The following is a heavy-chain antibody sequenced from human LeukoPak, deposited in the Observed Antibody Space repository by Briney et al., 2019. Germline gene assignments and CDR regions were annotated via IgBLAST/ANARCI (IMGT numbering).Heavy chain of an antibody. J-gene: IGHJ3*02. CDR1: GGSISSYY. V-gene: IGHV4-59*01. CDR3: ARDRGFWGLIGAFDI. D-gene: IGHD3-16*01. Sequence: SETLSLTCTVSGGSISSYYWSWLRQPPGKGLEWVGYIYYSGSTNYNPSLKSRVTISVDTSKNQFSLKLSSVTAADTAVYYCARDRGFWGLIGAFDIWGQGTMVTVSS. CDR2: IYYSGST.